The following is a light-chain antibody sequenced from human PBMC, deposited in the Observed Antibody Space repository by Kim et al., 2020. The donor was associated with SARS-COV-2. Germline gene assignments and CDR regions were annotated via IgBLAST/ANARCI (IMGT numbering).Light chain of an antibody. CDR3: NSRDSSGNHRGV. J-gene: IGLJ3*02. V-gene: IGLV3-19*01. CDR1: SLRSYY. CDR2: GPN. Sequence: SSELTQDPAVSVALGQTVRITCQGDSLRSYYASWYQKKPGQAPVLVISGPNNRPSAIPDRFSGSSSGSTASLTITGAQADDEADYYCNSRDSSGNHRGVFGGGTQLTVL.